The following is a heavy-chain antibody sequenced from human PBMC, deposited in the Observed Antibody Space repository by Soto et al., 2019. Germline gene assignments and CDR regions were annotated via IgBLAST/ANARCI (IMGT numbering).Heavy chain of an antibody. CDR1: GGTFSPYT. CDR3: TRDWEITVSTWSFGGF. D-gene: IGHD3-10*01. J-gene: IGHJ4*02. Sequence: QVQLVQSGAEVKKPGSSVKVSCKASGGTFSPYTINWVRQAPGQGLEWMGRSIPFHGVTNYAQKFQARVTIPADKSTSTAYMELSGLRFEETAMYYCTRDWEITVSTWSFGGFWGRGTLVTVSS. V-gene: IGHV1-69*08. CDR2: SIPFHGVT.